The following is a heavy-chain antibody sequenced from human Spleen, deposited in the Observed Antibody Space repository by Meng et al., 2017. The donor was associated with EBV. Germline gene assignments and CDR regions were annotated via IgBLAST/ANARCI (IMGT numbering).Heavy chain of an antibody. J-gene: IGHJ5*02. Sequence: QVQVQESGPGLVKPSQTLSLTCDVSGGSISSGGYYWSWIRQPPGKGLEWIGYINYRGNTYDNPSLRSRAALSVDTSKNQFSLKLSSVTAADTAVYYCARGAAKWFDPWGPGTLVPSPQ. D-gene: IGHD6-25*01. CDR1: GGSISSGGYY. V-gene: IGHV4-30-4*01. CDR2: INYRGNT. CDR3: ARGAAKWFDP.